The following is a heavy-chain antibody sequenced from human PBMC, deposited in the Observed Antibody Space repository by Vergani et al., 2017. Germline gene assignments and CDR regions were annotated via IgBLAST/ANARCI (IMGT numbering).Heavy chain of an antibody. V-gene: IGHV4-30-2*01. CDR1: GGSISSGGYS. Sequence: QLQLQESGSGLVKPSQTLSLTCAVSGGSISSGGYSWSWIQQPPGKGLEWIGYIYHSGSTYYNPSLKSRVTISVDRSKNQFSLKLSSVTAADTAVYYCARGVDGYNPFDYWGQGTLVTVSS. CDR3: ARGVDGYNPFDY. CDR2: IYHSGST. D-gene: IGHD5-24*01. J-gene: IGHJ4*02.